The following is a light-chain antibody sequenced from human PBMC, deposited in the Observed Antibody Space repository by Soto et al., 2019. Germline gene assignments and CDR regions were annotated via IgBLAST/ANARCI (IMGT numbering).Light chain of an antibody. CDR2: AAS. CDR1: QGISSY. CDR3: QKYDDAPLS. V-gene: IGKV1-9*01. Sequence: DIQLTQSPSFLSASVGDRVTITCRASQGISSYLAWYQQKPGKAPKLLIYAASTLQSGVPLRFSGSGSGTSFTLTISSLQPEDFATYYCQKYDDAPLSFGGGTKVDIK. J-gene: IGKJ4*01.